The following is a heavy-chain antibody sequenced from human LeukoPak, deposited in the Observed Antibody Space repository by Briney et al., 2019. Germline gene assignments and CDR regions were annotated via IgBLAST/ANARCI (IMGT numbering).Heavy chain of an antibody. J-gene: IGHJ4*02. CDR1: GYTFTSYY. CDR2: SDPKSGAT. V-gene: IGHV1-2*02. D-gene: IGHD2-21*02. Sequence: AASVKVSCKTSGYTFTSYYIHWLRQAPGQRFEWMGWSDPKSGATKYEHFQGRVTMTRDTSISTAYMELSRLTSDDTAVYYCATVRSHIVVVTAIYYFDYWGQGTLVTVSS. CDR3: ATVRSHIVVVTAIYYFDY.